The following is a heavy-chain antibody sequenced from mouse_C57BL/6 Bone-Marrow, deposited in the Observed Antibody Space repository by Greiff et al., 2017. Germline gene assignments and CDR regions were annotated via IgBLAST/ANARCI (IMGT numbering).Heavy chain of an antibody. J-gene: IGHJ4*01. Sequence: EVKLMESGPELVKPGASVKISCKASGYSFTGYYMNWVKQSPEKSLEWIGEINPSTGGTTYNQKFKAKATLTVDKSSSTAYMQLKSLTSEDSAVYYCARGKYYGRSYYAMDYWGQGTSVTVSS. CDR2: INPSTGGT. V-gene: IGHV1-42*01. CDR1: GYSFTGYY. CDR3: ARGKYYGRSYYAMDY. D-gene: IGHD1-1*01.